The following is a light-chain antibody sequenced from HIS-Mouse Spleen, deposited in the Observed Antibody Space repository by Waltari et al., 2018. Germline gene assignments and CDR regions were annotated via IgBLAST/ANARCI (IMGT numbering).Light chain of an antibody. CDR3: KAWDSGVSV. Sequence: SYELTQPPSVSVSPGQPASITCSGDKLGDEFACWSQQEPGQSHVMVIYQDSKRPSGIPERFSGSSSGNTATLTRRGTQATDEADYYCKAWDSGVSVFGGGTKLTVL. J-gene: IGLJ2*01. CDR2: QDS. V-gene: IGLV3-1*01. CDR1: KLGDEF.